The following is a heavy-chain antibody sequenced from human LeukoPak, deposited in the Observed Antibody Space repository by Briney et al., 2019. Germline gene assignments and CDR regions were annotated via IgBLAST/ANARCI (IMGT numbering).Heavy chain of an antibody. CDR2: INPNSGGT. Sequence: ASVKVSCKASGYTFTGYYMHWVRQSPGQGLEWMGWINPNSGGTNYAQKFQGRVTMTRDTSISTAYMELSRLRSDDTAVYYCAREESIAPREGFDPWGQGTLVTVSS. D-gene: IGHD6-6*01. CDR3: AREESIAPREGFDP. V-gene: IGHV1-2*02. J-gene: IGHJ5*02. CDR1: GYTFTGYY.